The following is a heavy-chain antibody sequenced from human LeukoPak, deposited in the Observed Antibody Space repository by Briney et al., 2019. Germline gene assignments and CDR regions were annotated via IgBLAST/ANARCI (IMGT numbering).Heavy chain of an antibody. CDR2: IYSGGST. CDR3: ARHCSSTSCYYYGMDV. CDR1: GFTLSSFG. V-gene: IGHV3-66*04. Sequence: GGSLRLSCAASGFTLSSFGMSWVRQAPGKGLEWVSVIYSGGSTYYADSVKGRFTISRDNSKNTLYLQMNSLRAEDTAVYYCARHCSSTSCYYYGMDVWGQGTTVTVSS. D-gene: IGHD2-2*01. J-gene: IGHJ6*02.